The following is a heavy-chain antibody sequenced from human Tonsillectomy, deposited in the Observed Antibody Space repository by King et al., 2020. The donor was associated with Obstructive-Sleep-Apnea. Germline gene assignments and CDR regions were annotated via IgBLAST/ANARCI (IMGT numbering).Heavy chain of an antibody. CDR1: GFTFSSYT. D-gene: IGHD3-16*01. J-gene: IGHJ4*02. Sequence: VQLVESGGGLVQPWGSLRLSCAASGFTFSSYTMSWFRQGPGKGLEWVSGISGRGGHKYFADSVKGRFTISSDNSKDTLYLQMNSLRAEDTAVYYCAKAYLGEDYWGQGTLVTVSS. CDR2: ISGRGGHK. CDR3: AKAYLGEDY. V-gene: IGHV3-23*04.